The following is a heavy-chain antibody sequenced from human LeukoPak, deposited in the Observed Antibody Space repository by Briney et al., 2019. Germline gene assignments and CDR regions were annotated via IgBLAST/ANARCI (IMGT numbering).Heavy chain of an antibody. Sequence: GGSLRLSCAASGFTFSSYWMSWVRQAPGKGLEWVANIKQDGSEKYYVDSVKGRFTISRDNAKNSLYLQMNSLRAEDTAVYYCARAFSSDSRAAGPDHWGQGTLVTVSS. CDR3: ARAFSSDSRAAGPDH. V-gene: IGHV3-7*01. CDR2: IKQDGSEK. CDR1: GFTFSSYW. J-gene: IGHJ4*02. D-gene: IGHD6-25*01.